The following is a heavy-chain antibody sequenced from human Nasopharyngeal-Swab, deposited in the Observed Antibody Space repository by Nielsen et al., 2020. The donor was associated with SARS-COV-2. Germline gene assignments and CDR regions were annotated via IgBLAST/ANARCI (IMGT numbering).Heavy chain of an antibody. V-gene: IGHV3-53*04. CDR1: GFAVSRTY. J-gene: IGHJ3*02. CDR3: ASNWRYSSFVPRMAPAFDI. Sequence: GESLKISCAASGFAVSRTYMTWVRQAPGKGLEWVSIIYGGGDTYYADSVKGRFTISRHNSENTLFLQMNSLRVEDTAMYYCASNWRYSSFVPRMAPAFDIWGQGTMVTVSS. CDR2: IYGGGDT. D-gene: IGHD6-13*01.